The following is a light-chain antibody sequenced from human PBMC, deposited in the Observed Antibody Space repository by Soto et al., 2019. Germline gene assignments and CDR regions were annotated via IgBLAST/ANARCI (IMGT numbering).Light chain of an antibody. CDR3: QQYDNYPLT. CDR2: DAS. CDR1: QSVRSW. J-gene: IGKJ4*01. Sequence: DIKMTQSPSTLSASVGDRVTITWRASQSVRSWLSWYQQKPGRAPKFLIYDASSLESGAPSMCSSSASGTESTLTSSHLPPDDFATYCCQQYDNYPLTFGGGTKVDIK. V-gene: IGKV1-5*01.